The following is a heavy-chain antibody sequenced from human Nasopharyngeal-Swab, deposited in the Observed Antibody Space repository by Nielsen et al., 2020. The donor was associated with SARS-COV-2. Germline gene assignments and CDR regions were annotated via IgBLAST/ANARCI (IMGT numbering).Heavy chain of an antibody. V-gene: IGHV4-34*01. J-gene: IGHJ4*02. CDR1: GGSFSGYY. Sequence: SETLSLTCAVYGGSFSGYYWSWIRQPQGKGLEWIGEINHSGSTNCNPSLKSRFTISVDTSKNQFSLKLSSVTAADTAFYYCARGSVGTAIKSFDYWGQGTLVTVSS. D-gene: IGHD5-18*01. CDR2: INHSGST. CDR3: ARGSVGTAIKSFDY.